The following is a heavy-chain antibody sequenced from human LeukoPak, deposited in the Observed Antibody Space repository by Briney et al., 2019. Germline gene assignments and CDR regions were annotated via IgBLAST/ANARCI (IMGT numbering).Heavy chain of an antibody. J-gene: IGHJ5*02. Sequence: GGSLRPSCAASGFTFSSYSMNWVRQAPGKGLEWVSSISSSSSYIYYADSVKGRFTISRDNAKNSLYLQMNSLRAEDTAVYYCARDRLILWFGEPHHGFNWFDPWGQGTLVTVSS. V-gene: IGHV3-21*01. D-gene: IGHD3-10*01. CDR2: ISSSSSYI. CDR1: GFTFSSYS. CDR3: ARDRLILWFGEPHHGFNWFDP.